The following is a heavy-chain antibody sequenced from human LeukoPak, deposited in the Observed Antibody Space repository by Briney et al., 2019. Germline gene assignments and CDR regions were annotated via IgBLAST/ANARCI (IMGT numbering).Heavy chain of an antibody. D-gene: IGHD1-26*01. CDR2: ITSSSSYI. CDR1: GFTFSSYN. CDR3: ARDPYSGSYGPYYYYYMDV. J-gene: IGHJ6*03. Sequence: PGGSLRLSCAASGFTFSSYNMNRVRQAPGKGPEWVSSITSSSSYIYYADSVKGRFTISRDNAKNSLYLQMDSLRVEDTAVYCCARDPYSGSYGPYYYYYMDVWGKGTTVTISS. V-gene: IGHV3-21*06.